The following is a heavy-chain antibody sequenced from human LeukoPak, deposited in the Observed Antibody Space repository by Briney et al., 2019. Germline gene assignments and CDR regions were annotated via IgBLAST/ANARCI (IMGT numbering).Heavy chain of an antibody. V-gene: IGHV1-46*01. CDR3: ARNLYGSGSYYNNPLYYYYYYMDV. CDR1: GDTFTSYY. J-gene: IGHJ6*03. D-gene: IGHD3-10*01. CDR2: INPSGDST. Sequence: GASVKVSCKASGDTFTSYYMHWVRQAPGQGLEWMGIINPSGDSTSSAQTFQGRVTITRNTSISTAYMELSSLRSEDTAVYYCARNLYGSGSYYNNPLYYYYYYMDVWGKGTTVTVSS.